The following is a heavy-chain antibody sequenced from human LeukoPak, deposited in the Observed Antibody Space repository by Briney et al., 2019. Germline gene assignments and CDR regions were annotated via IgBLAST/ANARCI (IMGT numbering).Heavy chain of an antibody. V-gene: IGHV4-34*01. CDR3: ARTIVPRTYFDY. J-gene: IGHJ4*02. Sequence: TSETLSLTCAVYGGSFSGYYWSWIRQPPGKGLEWIGEINHSGSTNYNPSLKSRVTISVDTSKNQFSLNLSSVTAADTAVYYCARTIVPRTYFDYWGQGTLVTVSS. D-gene: IGHD2/OR15-2a*01. CDR1: GGSFSGYY. CDR2: INHSGST.